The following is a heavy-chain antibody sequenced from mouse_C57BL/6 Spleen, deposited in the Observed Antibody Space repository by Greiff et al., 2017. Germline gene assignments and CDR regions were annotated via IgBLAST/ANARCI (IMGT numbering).Heavy chain of an antibody. CDR2: IWTGGGT. Sequence: QVQLQESGPGLVAPSQSLYITCTVSGFSLTSYAISWVRQPPGQGLEWLGVIWTGGGTNYNSALKSSLSISKDNSKSQVFLKMNSLQTDDTASYYGARNAGCNYYYAMDYWGQGTSVTVSS. CDR3: ARNAGCNYYYAMDY. CDR1: GFSLTSYA. V-gene: IGHV2-9-1*01. J-gene: IGHJ4*01. D-gene: IGHD2-1*01.